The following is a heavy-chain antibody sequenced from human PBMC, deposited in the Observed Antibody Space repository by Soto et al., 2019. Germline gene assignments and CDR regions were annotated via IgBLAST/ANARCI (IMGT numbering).Heavy chain of an antibody. Sequence: ASVKVSCKASGYTFTSYYMHWVRQAPGQGLEWMGIINPSGGSTSYAQKFQGRVTMTRDTSTSTVYMELSSLRSEDTAVYYCASSSRMDYAFEIWGQRTTVTVSS. V-gene: IGHV1-46*01. J-gene: IGHJ3*02. CDR1: GYTFTSYY. CDR3: ASSSRMDYAFEI. CDR2: INPSGGST. D-gene: IGHD6-6*01.